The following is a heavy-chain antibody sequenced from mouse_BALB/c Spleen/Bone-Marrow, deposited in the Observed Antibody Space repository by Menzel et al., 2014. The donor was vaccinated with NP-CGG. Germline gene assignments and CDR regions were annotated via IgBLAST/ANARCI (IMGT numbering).Heavy chain of an antibody. CDR2: IRPNSGNT. J-gene: IGHJ1*01. CDR1: GYTFTSSW. V-gene: IGHV1S130*01. Sequence: VQLQQSGSVLVRPGASVELSCKASGYTFTSSWMHWAKQRPGQGLEWIGEIRPNSGNTNYNEKFKGKATLTVDTSSSTAYVDLSSLTSEDSAVYYCAREKIYGNYLWYFDVWGAGTTVTVSS. D-gene: IGHD2-1*01. CDR3: AREKIYGNYLWYFDV.